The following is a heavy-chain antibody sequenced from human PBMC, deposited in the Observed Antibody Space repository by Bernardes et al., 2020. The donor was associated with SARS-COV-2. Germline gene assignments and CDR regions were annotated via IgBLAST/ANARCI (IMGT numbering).Heavy chain of an antibody. D-gene: IGHD6-19*01. CDR1: GFTFSSYG. CDR3: ARDKGIAVAGTKYYFDY. Sequence: GSLRLSCAASGFTFSSYGMHWVRQAPGKGLEWVAVIWYVGSNKYYADSVKGRFTISRDNSKNTLYLQMNSLRAEDTAVYYCARDKGIAVAGTKYYFDYWGQGTLVTVSS. V-gene: IGHV3-33*01. J-gene: IGHJ4*02. CDR2: IWYVGSNK.